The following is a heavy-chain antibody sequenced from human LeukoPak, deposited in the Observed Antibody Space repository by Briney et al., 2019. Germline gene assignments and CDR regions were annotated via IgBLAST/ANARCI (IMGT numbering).Heavy chain of an antibody. Sequence: GGSLRLSCAAFSGFAMSWVRQAPGKRLDWVSAINGRGDDTYYPDSVKGRFTISRDNSNNTLYLQMNSLRADDTAVYYCAKGRRESSSFFDSWGQGIPVTVSS. J-gene: IGHJ4*02. V-gene: IGHV3-23*01. CDR2: INGRGDDT. CDR1: SGFA. CDR3: AKGRRESSSFFDS.